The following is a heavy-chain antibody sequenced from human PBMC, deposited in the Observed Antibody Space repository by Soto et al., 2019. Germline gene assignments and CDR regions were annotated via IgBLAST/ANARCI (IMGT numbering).Heavy chain of an antibody. CDR1: GFTCNMYW. CDR3: TRGPRATSAGTSAH. V-gene: IGHV3-74*01. J-gene: IGHJ4*02. CDR2: IYNDGTYA. Sequence: GGSLRLSCAGSGFTCNMYWMHWVRQVPGKGPVWVARIYNDGTYADYADSVKGRFTISRDNAKDTLYLQMNDLRAEDSALYHCTRGPRATSAGTSAHWGQGTLVTV. D-gene: IGHD6-13*01.